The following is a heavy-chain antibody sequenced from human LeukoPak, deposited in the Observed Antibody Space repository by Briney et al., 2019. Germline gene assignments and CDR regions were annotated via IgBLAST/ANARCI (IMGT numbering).Heavy chain of an antibody. V-gene: IGHV4-59*08. J-gene: IGHJ4*02. CDR2: IYYSGST. Sequence: SETLSLTCTVSGGSISSYYWSWIRQPPGEGLEWIGYIYYSGSTNYNPSLKSRVTISVDTSKNQFSLKLSSVTAADTAVYYCARRRMSSGYPGLDYWGQGTLVTVSS. CDR3: ARRRMSSGYPGLDY. CDR1: GGSISSYY. D-gene: IGHD3-22*01.